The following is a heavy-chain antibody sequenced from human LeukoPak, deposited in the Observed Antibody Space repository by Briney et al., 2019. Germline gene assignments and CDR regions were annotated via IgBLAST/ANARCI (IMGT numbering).Heavy chain of an antibody. CDR3: AKDSGSSWFGGDSM. CDR2: ISYDGYNK. CDR1: GFTFSNYG. Sequence: PGRSLRLSCAASGFTFSNYGLHWVRQAPGKGLEWVALISYDGYNKNYADSVKGRFTISRDDSKNTLYLQMNSLSAEDTAVYFCAKDSGSSWFGGDSMWGQGTLVTVSS. J-gene: IGHJ4*02. V-gene: IGHV3-30*18. D-gene: IGHD6-13*01.